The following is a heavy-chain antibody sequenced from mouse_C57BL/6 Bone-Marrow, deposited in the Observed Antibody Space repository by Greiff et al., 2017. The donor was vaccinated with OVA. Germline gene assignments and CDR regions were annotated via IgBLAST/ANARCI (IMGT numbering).Heavy chain of an antibody. J-gene: IGHJ3*01. V-gene: IGHV5-6*01. Sequence: EVQRVESGGDLVKPGGSLKLSCAASGFTFSSYGMSWVRQTPDKRLEWVATISSGGSYTYYPDSVKGRFTIARDNAKNTLYLQMSSLKSEYTAIYYCAPYYSNPGFAYWGQGTLVTVSA. CDR1: GFTFSSYG. D-gene: IGHD2-5*01. CDR3: APYYSNPGFAY. CDR2: ISSGGSYT.